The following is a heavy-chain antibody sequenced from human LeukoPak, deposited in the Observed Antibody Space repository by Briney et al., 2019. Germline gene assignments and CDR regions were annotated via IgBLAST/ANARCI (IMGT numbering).Heavy chain of an antibody. CDR2: INTDGSTT. J-gene: IGHJ5*02. CDR3: ARVSSGSYNWVDP. V-gene: IGHV3-74*01. CDR1: GFTFSSYW. Sequence: GGSLRLSCAASGFTFSSYWMHWVRQAPGKGLVWISRINTDGSTTSYAGSVKGRFTISRDNAKNTLYLQMNSLRAEDTAVYYCARVSSGSYNWVDPWGQGTLVTVSS. D-gene: IGHD1-26*01.